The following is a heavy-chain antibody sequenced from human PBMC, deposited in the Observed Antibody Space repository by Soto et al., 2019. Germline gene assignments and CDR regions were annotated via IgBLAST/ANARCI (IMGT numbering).Heavy chain of an antibody. D-gene: IGHD6-6*01. J-gene: IGHJ4*02. CDR3: ARVWSSIAVRPFYY. Sequence: SETLSLTCTVSGDSISTTTYYWAWIRQPPGKGLEWIGSIIYTGSTYYNPSLQSRVTISLDTSKNQFSLKLSSVTAADTAVYYCARVWSSIAVRPFYYWGQGTVVTVS. CDR1: GDSISTTTYY. CDR2: IIYTGST. V-gene: IGHV4-39*07.